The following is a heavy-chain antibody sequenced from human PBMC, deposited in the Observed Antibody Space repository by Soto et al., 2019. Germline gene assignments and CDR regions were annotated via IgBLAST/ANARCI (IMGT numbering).Heavy chain of an antibody. Sequence: SETLSLTCTVSGGSISSYYWSWIRQPPGKGLEWIGYIYYSGSTNYNPSLKSRVTISVDTSKNQFSLKLSSVTAADTAVYYCAREGIGPPGRAPTYYYYGMDVWGQGTTVTVSS. CDR1: GGSISSYY. J-gene: IGHJ6*02. V-gene: IGHV4-59*01. CDR3: AREGIGPPGRAPTYYYYGMDV. CDR2: IYYSGST. D-gene: IGHD2-21*01.